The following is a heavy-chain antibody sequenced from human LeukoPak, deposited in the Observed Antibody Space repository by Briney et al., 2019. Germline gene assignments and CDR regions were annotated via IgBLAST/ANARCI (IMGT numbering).Heavy chain of an antibody. CDR3: ARDRHTIFGVDPPNNWFDP. Sequence: ASVKVSCKASGGTFSSYAISWVRQAPGQGLEWMGGIIPIFGTANYAQKFQGRVTITADESTSTAYMELSSLRSEDTAAYYCARDRHTIFGVDPPNNWFDPWGQGTLVTVSS. J-gene: IGHJ5*02. D-gene: IGHD3-3*01. V-gene: IGHV1-69*01. CDR1: GGTFSSYA. CDR2: IIPIFGTA.